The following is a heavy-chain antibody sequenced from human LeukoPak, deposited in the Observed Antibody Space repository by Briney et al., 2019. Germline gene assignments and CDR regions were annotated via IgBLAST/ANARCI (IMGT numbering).Heavy chain of an antibody. CDR2: ISSTSRSI. J-gene: IGHJ4*02. Sequence: PGGSLRLSCVVSGFPFSNYSMNWVRQAPGKGLEWVSYISSTSRSIDYIDSVKGRFTISRDNAKNSLYLQMNSLRAEDTAVYYCARDRSSIASGFYFDYWGQGTLVTVSS. D-gene: IGHD6-6*01. V-gene: IGHV3-48*04. CDR1: GFPFSNYS. CDR3: ARDRSSIASGFYFDY.